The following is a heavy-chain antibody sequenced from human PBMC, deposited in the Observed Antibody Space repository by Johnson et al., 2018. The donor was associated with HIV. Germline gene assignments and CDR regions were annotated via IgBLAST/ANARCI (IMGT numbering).Heavy chain of an antibody. Sequence: VQLVESGGGLVQPGGSLRLSCAASGFTFSSYGMHWVRQAPGKGLEWVAVISYDGKSTYYADSVKGRFTISRDNSKNTLYLQMNSLRPEDTAVYYCVKERQLVRSFDIWGQGTMVTVSS. J-gene: IGHJ3*02. CDR2: ISYDGKST. D-gene: IGHD6-6*01. CDR3: VKERQLVRSFDI. CDR1: GFTFSSYG. V-gene: IGHV3-30*19.